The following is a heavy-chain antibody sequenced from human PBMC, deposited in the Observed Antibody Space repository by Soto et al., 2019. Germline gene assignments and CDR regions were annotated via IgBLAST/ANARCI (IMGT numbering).Heavy chain of an antibody. CDR3: ARGGYYYDSSGYYYY. V-gene: IGHV4-59*01. CDR1: GGSIISYY. D-gene: IGHD3-22*01. CDR2: IYYSGST. J-gene: IGHJ4*02. Sequence: PSETLSLTCTVAGGSIISYYWSWIRQPPGKGLEWIGYIYYSGSTNYNPSLKSRVTISVDTSKNQFSLKLSSVTAADTAVYYCARGGYYYDSSGYYYYWGQGTLVTVSS.